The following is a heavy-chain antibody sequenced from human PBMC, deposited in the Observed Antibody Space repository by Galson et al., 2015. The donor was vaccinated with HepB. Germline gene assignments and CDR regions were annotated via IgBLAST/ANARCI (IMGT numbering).Heavy chain of an antibody. CDR3: ARDRGSGWPQYDAFEI. CDR2: IIPIFGTA. CDR1: GGTFSSYA. Sequence: SCKASGGTFSSYAISWVRQAPGQGLEWMGGIIPIFGTANYAQKFQGRVTITADKSTSTAYMELSSLRSEDTAVYYCARDRGSGWPQYDAFEIWGQGTMVTVSS. V-gene: IGHV1-69*06. D-gene: IGHD6-19*01. J-gene: IGHJ3*02.